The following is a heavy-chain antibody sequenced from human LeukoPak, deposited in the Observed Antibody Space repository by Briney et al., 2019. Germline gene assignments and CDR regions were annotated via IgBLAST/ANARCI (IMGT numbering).Heavy chain of an antibody. Sequence: SQTLSLTCTVSGGSISSGGYYWSWIRQHPGKGLEWIGYIYYSGSTYYNPSLKSRVTISVDTSKNQFSLKLSSVTAADTAVYYCARDVYSNPQGYMDVWGKGTTVTVSS. CDR1: GGSISSGGYY. V-gene: IGHV4-31*03. CDR3: ARDVYSNPQGYMDV. J-gene: IGHJ6*03. CDR2: IYYSGST. D-gene: IGHD4-11*01.